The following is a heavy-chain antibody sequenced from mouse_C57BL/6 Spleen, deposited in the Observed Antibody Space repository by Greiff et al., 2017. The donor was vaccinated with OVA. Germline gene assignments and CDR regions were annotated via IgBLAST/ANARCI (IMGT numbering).Heavy chain of an antibody. CDR3: ARGDYYGSRFAY. Sequence: VQLKESGPGLVKPSQSLSLTCSVTGSSITSGYYWNWIRQFPGNKLEWMGYISYDGSNNYNPSLTNRISITRDTSKNQFFLKLNSVTTEDTATYYCARGDYYGSRFAYWGQGTLVTVSA. V-gene: IGHV3-6*01. D-gene: IGHD1-1*01. J-gene: IGHJ3*01. CDR1: GSSITSGYY. CDR2: ISYDGSN.